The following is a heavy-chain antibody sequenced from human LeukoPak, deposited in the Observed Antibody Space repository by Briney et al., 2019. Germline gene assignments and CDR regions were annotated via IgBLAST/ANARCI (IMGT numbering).Heavy chain of an antibody. CDR2: IKEDGSEK. D-gene: IGHD3-10*01. CDR1: GITFNMYW. J-gene: IGHJ6*03. V-gene: IGHV3-7*01. CDR3: ARAPYGNYYYYYMDV. Sequence: PGGSLRLSCATSGITFNMYWMSWVRQAPGKGLEWVANIKEDGSEKYYVASVKGRFTISRDNAKKSLYLQMNSLRAEDTAVYYCARAPYGNYYYYYMDVWGKGTTVTVSS.